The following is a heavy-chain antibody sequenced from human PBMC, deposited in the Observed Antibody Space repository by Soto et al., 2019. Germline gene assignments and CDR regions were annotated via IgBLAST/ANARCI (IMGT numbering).Heavy chain of an antibody. V-gene: IGHV5-51*01. CDR2: IYPGDSDT. J-gene: IGHJ4*02. CDR1: GYSFTTYW. Sequence: GESLKISCKGSGYSFTTYWIAWVRQMPGKGLEWMGIIYPGDSDTKYSPSFQGQVTISADRSISTAYLQRSSLKASDTAMYYCTRGLGTAVVGDYWGQGTLVTVSS. D-gene: IGHD5-18*01. CDR3: TRGLGTAVVGDY.